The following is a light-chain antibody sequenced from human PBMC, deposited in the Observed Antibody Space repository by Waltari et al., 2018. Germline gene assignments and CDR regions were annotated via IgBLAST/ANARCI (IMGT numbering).Light chain of an antibody. CDR3: SSYTTSSTVI. CDR2: EVT. CDR1: SSDIGSYNF. V-gene: IGLV2-18*02. J-gene: IGLJ2*01. Sequence: QSALIQPPSVSGSPGQSVAIYCTGTSSDIGSYNFVSWYQQFPGTAPKLLIYEVTNRPSGVPDRFSGSKSGYTASLAISRLQPEDEADYYCSSYTTSSTVIFGGGTKLTVL.